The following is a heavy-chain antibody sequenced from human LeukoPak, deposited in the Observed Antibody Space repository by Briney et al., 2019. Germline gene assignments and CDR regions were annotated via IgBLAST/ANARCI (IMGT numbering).Heavy chain of an antibody. Sequence: GGSLRLSCAASGNYWMHWVRQAPGKGLVWVSHINSDGSWTSYADSVKGRFTISKDDAKNTVYLQMNNLRVEDTAVYYCVSFYETYWGRGTLVTVSS. J-gene: IGHJ4*02. CDR1: GNYW. V-gene: IGHV3-74*01. CDR2: INSDGSWT. CDR3: VSFYETY. D-gene: IGHD2-2*01.